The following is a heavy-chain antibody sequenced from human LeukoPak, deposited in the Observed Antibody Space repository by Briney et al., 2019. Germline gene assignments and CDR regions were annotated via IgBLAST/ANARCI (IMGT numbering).Heavy chain of an antibody. V-gene: IGHV3-33*06. CDR2: IWYDGTNK. CDR1: GFTFSNYG. D-gene: IGHD2-2*01. CDR3: AKAALRYQLLSSLDY. J-gene: IGHJ4*02. Sequence: GNSLRLSCATSGFTFSNYGMHWVRQAPGKGLEWVAVIWYDGTNKYYADSVKGRFTISRDNSKNTLYLQMNSLRAEDTAIYYCAKAALRYQLLSSLDYWGQGTLVTVSS.